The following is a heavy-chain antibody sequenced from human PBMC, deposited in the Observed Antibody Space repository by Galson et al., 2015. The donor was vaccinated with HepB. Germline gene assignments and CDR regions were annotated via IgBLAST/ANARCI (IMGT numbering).Heavy chain of an antibody. CDR3: ARGAGWIDH. V-gene: IGHV3-11*05. CDR2: IIGTSVYT. D-gene: IGHD6-19*01. J-gene: IGHJ4*02. CDR1: GFTFSDYY. Sequence: SLRLSCAASGFTFSDYYMSWIRQAPGKGLEWVSYIIGTSVYTNYGDSVKGRFTISRDNAKNSLYLQMNSLRAEDTAVYYCARGAGWIDHWGQGTLVTVSS.